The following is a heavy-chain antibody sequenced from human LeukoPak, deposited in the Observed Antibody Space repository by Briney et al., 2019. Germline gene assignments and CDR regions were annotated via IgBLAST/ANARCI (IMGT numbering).Heavy chain of an antibody. Sequence: SETLSLTCAVYSGSFSGYYWSWIRQPPGKGLEWIGEINHSGSTNYNPSLKSRVTISVDTSKNQFSLKLSSVTAADTAVYYCARGTSRLEYSSSAYKNAFDIWGQGTMVTVSS. CDR3: ARGTSRLEYSSSAYKNAFDI. J-gene: IGHJ3*02. D-gene: IGHD6-6*01. V-gene: IGHV4-34*01. CDR1: SGSFSGYY. CDR2: INHSGST.